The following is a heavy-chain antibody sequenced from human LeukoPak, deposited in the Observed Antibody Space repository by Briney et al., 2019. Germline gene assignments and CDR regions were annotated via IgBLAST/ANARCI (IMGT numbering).Heavy chain of an antibody. Sequence: ASVKVSCKASGYTFTGYYMHWVRQAPGQGLEWMGWINPNSGGTNYAQKFQGWVTMTRDTSISTAYMGLSRLRSDDTAVYYCARGQSQGIAVAGTDYWGQGTLVTVSS. CDR3: ARGQSQGIAVAGTDY. CDR1: GYTFTGYY. CDR2: INPNSGGT. D-gene: IGHD6-19*01. J-gene: IGHJ4*02. V-gene: IGHV1-2*04.